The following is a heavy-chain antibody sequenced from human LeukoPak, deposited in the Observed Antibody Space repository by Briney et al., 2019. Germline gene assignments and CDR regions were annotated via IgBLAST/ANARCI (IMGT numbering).Heavy chain of an antibody. CDR3: ARETEDWFGDLLSYFDY. CDR2: IYHRGNT. CDR1: GYSNRNSYS. Sequence: PSETLSLTGTVSGYSNRNSYSWGWIRQSPGKGLEWVGTIYHRGNTYYNPSLQSRVTISIDTSKNQFSLRLSSVTAADTAVYYCARETEDWFGDLLSYFDYWGRGLLVSVSS. D-gene: IGHD3-10*01. V-gene: IGHV4-38-2*02. J-gene: IGHJ4*02.